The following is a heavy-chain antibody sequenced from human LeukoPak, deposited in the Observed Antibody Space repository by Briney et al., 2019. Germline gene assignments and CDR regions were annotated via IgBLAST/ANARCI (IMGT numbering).Heavy chain of an antibody. CDR3: ARDMEERRVPAAIKGDAFDI. CDR2: FDAEDDKT. D-gene: IGHD2-2*01. Sequence: ASVSVSSKVSGYTLTELSMHRVRQAPGKGGEGRGGFDAEDDKTIYAQKFQGRVTMTEDTSTDTAYMELSSLRSEDTAVYYCARDMEERRVPAAIKGDAFDIWGQGTMVTVSS. J-gene: IGHJ3*02. CDR1: GYTLTELS. V-gene: IGHV1-24*01.